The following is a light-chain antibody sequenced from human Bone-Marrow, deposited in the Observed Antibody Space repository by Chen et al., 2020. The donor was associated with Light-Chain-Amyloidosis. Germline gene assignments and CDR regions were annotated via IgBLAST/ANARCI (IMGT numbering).Light chain of an antibody. CDR3: QQYYSYPYS. V-gene: IGKV1-5*03. Sequence: DIQMTQSPSTLSASVGDRVTITCRASQSINSWLAWYQPKPGKAPKLLMYKASTLESGVPSSFSGSGSGTEFTLTISSLQADDLATYYCQQYYSYPYSFGQGTKLEIK. J-gene: IGKJ2*03. CDR2: KAS. CDR1: QSINSW.